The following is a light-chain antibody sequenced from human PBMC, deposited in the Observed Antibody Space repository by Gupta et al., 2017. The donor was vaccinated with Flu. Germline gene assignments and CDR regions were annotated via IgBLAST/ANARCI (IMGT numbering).Light chain of an antibody. V-gene: IGKV3-11*01. CDR1: QSVSSY. Sequence: EIVLTQSPATLSLPPGERATLSCRASQSVSSYLAWYQQKPGQAPRLLIYDASNRATGIPARFSGSGSGTDFTLTISSLEPEDFAVYYCQQRSNWPPSTFGQGTRLEIK. CDR2: DAS. CDR3: QQRSNWPPST. J-gene: IGKJ5*01.